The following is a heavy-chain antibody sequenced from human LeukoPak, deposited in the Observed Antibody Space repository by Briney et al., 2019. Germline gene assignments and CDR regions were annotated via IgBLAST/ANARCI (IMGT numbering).Heavy chain of an antibody. V-gene: IGHV1-2*02. D-gene: IGHD6-19*01. Sequence: ASVKVSCKASGYTFTSYDINWARQATGQGLEWMGWINPNSGGTNYAQKFQGRVTMTRDTSISTAYMELSRLRSGDTAVYYCARVAVADYFDYWGQGTLVTVSS. CDR3: ARVAVADYFDY. CDR2: INPNSGGT. J-gene: IGHJ4*02. CDR1: GYTFTSYD.